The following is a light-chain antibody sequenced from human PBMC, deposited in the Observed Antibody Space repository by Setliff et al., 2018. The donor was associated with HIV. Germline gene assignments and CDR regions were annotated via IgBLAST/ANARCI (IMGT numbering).Light chain of an antibody. CDR2: QLI. CDR1: SSDIGGYNY. Sequence: LTQPASVSGSPGQSITISCTGTSSDIGGYNYVSWYQQLPGKAPKLMIFQLINRPSGVSNRFSGSKSGNTASLTISGLQAEDEADYYCSASRPSRTLVVFGTGTRSPS. V-gene: IGLV2-14*01. J-gene: IGLJ1*01. CDR3: SASRPSRTLVV.